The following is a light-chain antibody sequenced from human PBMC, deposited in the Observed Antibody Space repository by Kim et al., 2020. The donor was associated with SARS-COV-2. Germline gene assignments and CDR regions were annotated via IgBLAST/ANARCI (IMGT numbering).Light chain of an antibody. V-gene: IGLV10-54*04. CDR2: RNN. CDR3: SAWDSSLNAWV. J-gene: IGLJ3*02. Sequence: RQTATLTCTGNNNNVGNQGAAWLQQHQGHPPKLLSYRNNNRPSGISERFSASRSGDTASLTITGLQPEDETDYYCSAWDSSLNAWVFGGGTQLTIL. CDR1: NNNVGNQG.